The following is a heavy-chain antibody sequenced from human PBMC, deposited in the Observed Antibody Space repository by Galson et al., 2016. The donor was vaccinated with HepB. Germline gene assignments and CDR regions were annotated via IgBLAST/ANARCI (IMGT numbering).Heavy chain of an antibody. CDR3: AHGKVPYLLTTFDY. CDR2: ISSGSSYI. D-gene: IGHD1-14*01. CDR1: GFTFSSYG. Sequence: SLRLSCAASGFTFSSYGMHWVRQAPGKGLEWVSSISSGSSYIYYADSVKGRFTISRDNAKNTLYLQMNSLRAEDTAVYYCAHGKVPYLLTTFDYWGQGTLVTVSS. J-gene: IGHJ4*02. V-gene: IGHV3-21*04.